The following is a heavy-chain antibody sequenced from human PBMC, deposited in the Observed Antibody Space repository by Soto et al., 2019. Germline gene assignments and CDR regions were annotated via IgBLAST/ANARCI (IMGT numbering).Heavy chain of an antibody. CDR1: GGSISNYY. Sequence: QVQLQESGPGLVKPSETLSLTCTVSGGSISNYYWSWVRQPPGKGLEWIGYIYDSGSTNYNPSLRRXXTLSGGPAQKPFSPRPTPVAAADPGVYFCAAAPRSWGQGTPVSVSS. CDR3: AAAPRS. CDR2: IYDSGST. V-gene: IGHV4-59*01. J-gene: IGHJ5*02.